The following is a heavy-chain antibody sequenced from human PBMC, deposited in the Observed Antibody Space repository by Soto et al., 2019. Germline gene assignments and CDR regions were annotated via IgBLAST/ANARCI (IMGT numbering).Heavy chain of an antibody. CDR2: IYYSGST. Sequence: SETLSLTCTVSGGSISSSSYYWGWIRQPPGRGLEWIGNIYYSGSTYYNPSLKSRVTISVDTSKYQFSLNLSSVTAADTAVYYCARRKSPGYYYGSGSYPPPYNWFDPWGQGTLVTVSS. CDR3: ARRKSPGYYYGSGSYPPPYNWFDP. J-gene: IGHJ5*02. CDR1: GGSISSSSYY. V-gene: IGHV4-39*01. D-gene: IGHD3-10*01.